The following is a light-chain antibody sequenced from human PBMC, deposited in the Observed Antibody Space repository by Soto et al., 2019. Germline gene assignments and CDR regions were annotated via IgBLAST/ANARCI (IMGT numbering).Light chain of an antibody. V-gene: IGLV2-23*01. CDR3: SSYVGSSTLL. CDR2: EGS. J-gene: IGLJ2*01. Sequence: QSALTQPASVSGSPGQSITISCTGTSSDVGNYNLVSWYQQHPGKAPKLMIYEGSKRPSGVSNRFSGSKSGNTASLTISWLQAEDEADYYCSSYVGSSTLLFGGGTKVTVL. CDR1: SSDVGNYNL.